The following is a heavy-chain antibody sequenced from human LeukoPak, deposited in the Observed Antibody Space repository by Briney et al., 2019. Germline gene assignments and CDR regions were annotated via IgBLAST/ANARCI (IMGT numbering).Heavy chain of an antibody. D-gene: IGHD6-13*01. Sequence: GGSLRLSCAASGFTFSSYAMSWVRQAPGKGLEWVSAISGSGGSTYYADSVKGRFTISRDNSKNTLYLQMNSLRAEDTAVYYCAKDRAGGSIWYAFDPWGQGTLVTVSS. CDR2: ISGSGGST. V-gene: IGHV3-23*01. CDR1: GFTFSSYA. J-gene: IGHJ5*02. CDR3: AKDRAGGSIWYAFDP.